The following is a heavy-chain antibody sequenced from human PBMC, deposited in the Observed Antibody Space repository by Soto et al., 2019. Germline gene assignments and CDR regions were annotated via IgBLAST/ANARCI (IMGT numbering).Heavy chain of an antibody. V-gene: IGHV4-31*03. Sequence: SETLSLTCTVSGDSVNTGGYLWTWIRQHPGKGLEYIGYIYSTGSTYYNPSLKSRLTFSLDTSKNQFSLKLNSVTAADTAVYFCARESRATKMQLPKYGTIDSWCQGTLVTVSS. J-gene: IGHJ4*02. CDR3: ARESRATKMQLPKYGTIDS. CDR2: IYSTGST. CDR1: GDSVNTGGYL. D-gene: IGHD3-9*01.